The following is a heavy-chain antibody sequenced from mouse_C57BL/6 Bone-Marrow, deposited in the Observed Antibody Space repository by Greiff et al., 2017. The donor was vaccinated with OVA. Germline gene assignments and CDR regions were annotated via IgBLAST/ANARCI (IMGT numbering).Heavy chain of an antibody. CDR3: ARWELLSAWCAD. Sequence: VQLQQPGAELVKPGASVKLSCTASGYTFTSYWMQWVKQRPGQGLEWIGEIDPSDSYTNYNPKFKGKATLTVDTSSSTAYMQLSSLTYEDAAVDYCARWELLSAWCADWGQGTLGTVSA. V-gene: IGHV1-50*01. CDR1: GYTFTSYW. D-gene: IGHD2-1*01. CDR2: IDPSDSYT. J-gene: IGHJ3*01.